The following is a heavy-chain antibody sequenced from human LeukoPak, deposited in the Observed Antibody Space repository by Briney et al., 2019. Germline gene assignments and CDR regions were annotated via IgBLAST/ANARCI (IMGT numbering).Heavy chain of an antibody. CDR1: GGSISSHY. CDR3: ARRYRGDSSNWDWFDP. V-gene: IGHV4-59*11. CDR2: INYREYT. J-gene: IGHJ5*02. D-gene: IGHD3-22*01. Sequence: SETLSLTCTVSGGSISSHYWTWIRQPPGKGLEWIGYINYREYTNYNSSLKSRVAISVDMSKNQFSLKLTSVTAADTAVYYCARRYRGDSSNWDWFDPWGQGTLVTVSS.